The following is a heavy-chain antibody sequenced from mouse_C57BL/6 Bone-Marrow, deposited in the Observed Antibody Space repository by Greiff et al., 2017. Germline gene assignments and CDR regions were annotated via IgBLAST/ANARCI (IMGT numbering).Heavy chain of an antibody. CDR3: ARLKGYCDH. Sequence: EVKLVESGGDLVKPGGSLKLSCAASGFTFSSYGMSWVRQTPDKRLEWVATISSGGSYTYYPDSVKGRFTISRDNAKNTLYLQLSSLKSEDTAMYYCARLKGYCDHGGQGNTLTVSS. CDR1: GFTFSSYG. CDR2: ISSGGSYT. D-gene: IGHD3-2*02. V-gene: IGHV5-6*01. J-gene: IGHJ2*01.